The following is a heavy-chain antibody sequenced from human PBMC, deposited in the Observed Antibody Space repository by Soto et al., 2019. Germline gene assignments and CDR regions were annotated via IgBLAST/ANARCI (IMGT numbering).Heavy chain of an antibody. V-gene: IGHV1-8*01. Sequence: QVQLVQSGAEVQKPGASVKVSCKASGYTFTSYDINWVRQATGQGLEWMGWMNPNSGNTGYAQKFQGRVTMTRNTSISTAYMELSSLRSEDTAVYYCARGLIAAAVRWFDPWGQGTLVTVSS. J-gene: IGHJ5*02. D-gene: IGHD6-13*01. CDR2: MNPNSGNT. CDR1: GYTFTSYD. CDR3: ARGLIAAAVRWFDP.